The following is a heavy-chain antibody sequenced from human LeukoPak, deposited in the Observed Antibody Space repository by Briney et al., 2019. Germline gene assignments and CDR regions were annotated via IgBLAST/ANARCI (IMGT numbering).Heavy chain of an antibody. V-gene: IGHV4-59*01. CDR1: GGSISSYY. CDR2: IYYSGST. J-gene: IGHJ6*02. CDR3: ARDAVDGMDV. Sequence: SETLSLTCTVSGGSISSYYWSWIRQPPGKGLEWIGYIYYSGSTNYNPSLKSRVTISVDTSKNQFSLKLSSVTAADTAVYYCARDAVDGMDVWGQGTTVTVSS.